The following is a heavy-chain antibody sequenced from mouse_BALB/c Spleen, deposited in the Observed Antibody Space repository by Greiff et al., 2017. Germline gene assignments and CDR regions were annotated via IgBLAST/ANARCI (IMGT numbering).Heavy chain of an antibody. CDR3: AREGFAY. CDR2: ISNGGGST. Sequence: EVQLVESGGGLVQPGGSLKLSCAASGFTFSSYTMSWVRQTPEKRLEWVAYISNGGGSTYYPDTVKGRFTISRDNAKNTLYLQMSSLKSEDTAMYYCAREGFAYWGQGTLVTVSA. V-gene: IGHV5-12-2*01. J-gene: IGHJ3*01. CDR1: GFTFSSYT.